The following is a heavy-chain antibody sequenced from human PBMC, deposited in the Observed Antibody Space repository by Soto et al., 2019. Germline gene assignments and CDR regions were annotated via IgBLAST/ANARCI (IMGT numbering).Heavy chain of an antibody. Sequence: VGSLRLSCAASGFTFSSYAMHWVRQAPGKGLEWVAVISYDGSNKYYADSVKGRFTISRDNSKNTLYLQMNSLRAEDTAVYYCARDKQDGYSYAPYWGQGTLVTVSS. CDR3: ARDKQDGYSYAPY. D-gene: IGHD5-18*01. V-gene: IGHV3-30-3*01. CDR2: ISYDGSNK. CDR1: GFTFSSYA. J-gene: IGHJ4*02.